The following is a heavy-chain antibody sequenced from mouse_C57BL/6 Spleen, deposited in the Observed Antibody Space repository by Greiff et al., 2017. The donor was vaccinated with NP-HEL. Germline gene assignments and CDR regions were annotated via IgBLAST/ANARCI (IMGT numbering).Heavy chain of an antibody. Sequence: DVKLVESEGGLVQPGSSMKLSCTASGFTFSDYYMAWVRQVPEKGLEWVANINYDGSSTYYLDSLKSRFIISRDNAKNILYLQMSSLKSEDTATYYCARVNWDKDYYAMDYWGQGTSVTVSS. CDR1: GFTFSDYY. CDR3: ARVNWDKDYYAMDY. D-gene: IGHD4-1*01. J-gene: IGHJ4*01. V-gene: IGHV5-16*01. CDR2: INYDGSST.